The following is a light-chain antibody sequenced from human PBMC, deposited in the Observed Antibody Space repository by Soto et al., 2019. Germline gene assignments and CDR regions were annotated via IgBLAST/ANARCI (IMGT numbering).Light chain of an antibody. CDR1: SSDVGGYNY. V-gene: IGLV2-11*01. CDR3: SSYTSSSPYV. Sequence: QSALTQPRSVSGSPGQSVTISCTGTSSDVGGYNYVSWYQQHPGKAPKLMIYDVSKRPSGVSNRFSGSKSGNTASLTISGLQAEDEADYYCSSYTSSSPYVFGTGTKSPS. CDR2: DVS. J-gene: IGLJ1*01.